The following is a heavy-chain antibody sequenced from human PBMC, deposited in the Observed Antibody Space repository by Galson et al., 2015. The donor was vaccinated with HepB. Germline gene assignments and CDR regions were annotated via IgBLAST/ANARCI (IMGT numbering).Heavy chain of an antibody. V-gene: IGHV3-15*01. CDR2: IKKKADGGTT. D-gene: IGHD1-26*01. J-gene: IGHJ4*02. CDR3: TTKGWGSGFGY. Sequence: LRLSCAASGFTFSNAWMSWVRQAPGKGLEWVGRIKKKADGGTTDYAAPVKGRFTISRDDSGDTLYLQMNSLTTEDTAVYYCTTKGWGSGFGYWGQGTLVTVSS. CDR1: GFTFSNAW.